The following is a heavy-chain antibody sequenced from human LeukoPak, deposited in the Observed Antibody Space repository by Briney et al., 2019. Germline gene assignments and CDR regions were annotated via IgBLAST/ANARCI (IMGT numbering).Heavy chain of an antibody. D-gene: IGHD2-15*01. CDR1: GFTFSSYS. V-gene: IGHV3-30*03. CDR2: MSYGGTYK. Sequence: GGSLRLSCAASGFTFSSYSMNWVRQAPGKGLGWVAVMSYGGTYKYYADSVKGRFTLSRDNSKNTVYLQMNSLRGEDTAVYYCARSRGSPNSGEDAFDIWGQGTVVTVSS. CDR3: ARSRGSPNSGEDAFDI. J-gene: IGHJ3*02.